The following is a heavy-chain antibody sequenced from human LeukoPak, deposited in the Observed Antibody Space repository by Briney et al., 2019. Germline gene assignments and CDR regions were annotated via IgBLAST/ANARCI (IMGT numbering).Heavy chain of an antibody. D-gene: IGHD6-19*01. CDR3: ARDRLNRSGWSP. CDR2: IRGSGGST. Sequence: GGSLRLSCAASGFTFSSYAMSWVRQAPGKGLEWVSAIRGSGGSTYYADSVKGRFTISRDNAKNSLYLQMNSLRAEDTAVYYCARDRLNRSGWSPWGQGTLVTVSS. V-gene: IGHV3-23*01. J-gene: IGHJ5*02. CDR1: GFTFSSYA.